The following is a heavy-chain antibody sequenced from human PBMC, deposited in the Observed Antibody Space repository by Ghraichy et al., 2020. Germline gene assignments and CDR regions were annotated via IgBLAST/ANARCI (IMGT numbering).Heavy chain of an antibody. J-gene: IGHJ4*02. CDR3: AKGFYGDRRRPY. CDR1: GFTFSSYG. Sequence: GGSLRLSCAASGFTFSSYGMHWVRQAPGKGLEWVAVISYDGSNKYYADSVKGRFTISRDNSKNTLYLQMNSLRAEDTAVYYCAKGFYGDRRRPYWGQGTLVTVSS. D-gene: IGHD4-17*01. V-gene: IGHV3-30*18. CDR2: ISYDGSNK.